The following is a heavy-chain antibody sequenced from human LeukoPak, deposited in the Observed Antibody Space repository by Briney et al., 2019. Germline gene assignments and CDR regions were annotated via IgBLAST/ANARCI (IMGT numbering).Heavy chain of an antibody. J-gene: IGHJ6*02. D-gene: IGHD2-2*02. V-gene: IGHV1-69*01. CDR1: GGTFSSYA. CDR2: IIPIFGTA. CDR3: AREDCSSTSCYIYYGMDV. Sequence: SVKASCKASGGTFSSYAISWVRQAPGQGLEWMGGIIPIFGTANYAQKFQGRVTITADESTSTAYMELSSLRSEDTAVYYCAREDCSSTSCYIYYGMDVWGQGTTVTVSS.